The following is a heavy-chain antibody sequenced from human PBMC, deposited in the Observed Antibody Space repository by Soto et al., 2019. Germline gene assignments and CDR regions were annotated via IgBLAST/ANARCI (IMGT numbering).Heavy chain of an antibody. CDR3: ATAYDILTGYRYYDAFDI. CDR1: GFTFSSYA. V-gene: IGHV3-23*01. CDR2: ISGSGGST. Sequence: GGSLRLSCAASGFTFSSYAMSWVRQAPGKGLEWVSAISGSGGSTYYADSVKGRFTISGDNSKNTLYLQMNSLRAEDTAVYYCATAYDILTGYRYYDAFDIWGQGTMVTVSS. J-gene: IGHJ3*02. D-gene: IGHD3-9*01.